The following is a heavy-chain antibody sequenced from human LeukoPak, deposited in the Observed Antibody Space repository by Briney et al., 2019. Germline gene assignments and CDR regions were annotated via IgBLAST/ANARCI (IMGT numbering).Heavy chain of an antibody. D-gene: IGHD3-22*01. V-gene: IGHV3-74*01. Sequence: SGESLRLSCAASGFTFSRYWIHWVRQAPGKGLEWVSRINPDGSTTTYADSVKGRFTISRDNAKNTVYLRMNRLRAEDTALYHCVRVLSGSWDWFDPWGQGTLVTVSS. CDR3: VRVLSGSWDWFDP. CDR2: INPDGSTT. CDR1: GFTFSRYW. J-gene: IGHJ5*02.